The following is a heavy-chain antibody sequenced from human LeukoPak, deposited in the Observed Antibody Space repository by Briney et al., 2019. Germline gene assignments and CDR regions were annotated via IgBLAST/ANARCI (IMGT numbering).Heavy chain of an antibody. CDR2: IYPGDSDT. CDR3: ARIAYCGGDCSPYYFDY. D-gene: IGHD2-21*02. CDR1: GYSFTSYW. V-gene: IGHV5-51*01. J-gene: IGHJ4*02. Sequence: GESLKISCKGSGYSFTSYWIGWVRQMPGKGLEWMGIIYPGDSDTRCSPSFQGQVTISADKSISTAYLQWSSLKASDTAMYYCARIAYCGGDCSPYYFDYWGQGTLVTVSS.